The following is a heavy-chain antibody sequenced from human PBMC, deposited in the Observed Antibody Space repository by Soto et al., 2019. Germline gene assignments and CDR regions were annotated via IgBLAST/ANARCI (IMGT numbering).Heavy chain of an antibody. Sequence: GGSLRLSCAASGFTFSSYGMHWVRQAPGKGLEWVAVISYDGSNKYYADSVKGRFTISRDNSKNTLYLQMNSLRAEDTAVYYCAKATLYYYDSSGYPAGGLDYWGQGTLVTVSS. V-gene: IGHV3-30*18. D-gene: IGHD3-22*01. CDR3: AKATLYYYDSSGYPAGGLDY. J-gene: IGHJ4*02. CDR2: ISYDGSNK. CDR1: GFTFSSYG.